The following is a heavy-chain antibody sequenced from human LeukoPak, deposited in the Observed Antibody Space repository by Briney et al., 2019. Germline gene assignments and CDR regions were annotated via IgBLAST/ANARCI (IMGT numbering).Heavy chain of an antibody. Sequence: SETLSLTCTVSGGPISSYYWSRIRQPPGKGLEWIGYIYYSGSTNYNPSLKSRVTISVDTSKNQFSLKLSSVTAADTTVYYCASVTFGGVIVDYWGQGTLVTVSS. V-gene: IGHV4-59*01. CDR3: ASVTFGGVIVDY. D-gene: IGHD3-16*02. CDR1: GGPISSYY. J-gene: IGHJ4*02. CDR2: IYYSGST.